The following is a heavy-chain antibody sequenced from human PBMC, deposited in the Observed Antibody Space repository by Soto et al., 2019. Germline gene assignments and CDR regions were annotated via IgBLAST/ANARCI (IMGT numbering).Heavy chain of an antibody. CDR3: ARDSYVIVVVNLDGIDV. Sequence: EVQLVESGGGLVKPGGSLRLSCAASGFTFSSYSMNWVRQAPGKGLEWVSSISSSSSYIYYADSVKGRFTISRDNAKNSLYLQMNSLRAEDTAVYYCARDSYVIVVVNLDGIDVWGQGTTVTVSS. D-gene: IGHD3-22*01. J-gene: IGHJ6*02. CDR1: GFTFSSYS. V-gene: IGHV3-21*01. CDR2: ISSSSSYI.